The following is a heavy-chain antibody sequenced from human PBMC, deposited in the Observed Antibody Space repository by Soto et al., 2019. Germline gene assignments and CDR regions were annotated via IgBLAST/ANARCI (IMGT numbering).Heavy chain of an antibody. D-gene: IGHD2-15*01. V-gene: IGHV1-18*01. J-gene: IGHJ3*02. CDR2: ISAYNGNT. Sequence: ASVKVSCKASGYTFTSYGICWVRQAPGQGLEWMGWISAYNGNTNYAQKLQGRVTMTTDTSTSTAYMELRSLRSDDTAVYYCARVGVVVVAATNAFDIWGQGTMVTVSS. CDR1: GYTFTSYG. CDR3: ARVGVVVVAATNAFDI.